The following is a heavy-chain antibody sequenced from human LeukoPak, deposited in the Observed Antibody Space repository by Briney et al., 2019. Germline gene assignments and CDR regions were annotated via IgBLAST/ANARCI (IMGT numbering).Heavy chain of an antibody. CDR3: ARGRGTYYFDY. Sequence: GGSLRLSCAASGFIVSSNYITCVRQAPGKGLEWVSVIYSGGSTNYADSVQGRFTISRDNSKNTLFLQMNSLRAEDTAMYYCARGRGTYYFDYWGQGTLVTVSS. J-gene: IGHJ4*02. V-gene: IGHV3-53*01. D-gene: IGHD3-16*01. CDR2: IYSGGST. CDR1: GFIVSSNY.